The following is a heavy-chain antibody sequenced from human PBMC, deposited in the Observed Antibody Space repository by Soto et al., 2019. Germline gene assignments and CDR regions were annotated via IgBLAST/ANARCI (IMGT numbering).Heavy chain of an antibody. J-gene: IGHJ6*02. V-gene: IGHV4-31*03. Sequence: QVQLQESGPGLVKPSQTLSLTCTVSGGSISSGGYYWSWIRQHPGKGLEWIAYIYYSGSTYYNPSVKSRVTISVDTSKNQFSLKLSSVTAADTAVYYCARLRFYHDSRPFYGMEVWGQGTTVTVSS. D-gene: IGHD3-22*01. CDR1: GGSISSGGYY. CDR2: IYYSGST. CDR3: ARLRFYHDSRPFYGMEV.